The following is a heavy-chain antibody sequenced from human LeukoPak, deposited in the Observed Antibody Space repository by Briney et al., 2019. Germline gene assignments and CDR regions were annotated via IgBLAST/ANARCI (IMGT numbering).Heavy chain of an antibody. J-gene: IGHJ2*01. CDR1: GGSISNYY. Sequence: PSETLSLTCTVSGGSISNYYWSWIRQPPGKGLEWIGEINHSGSTNYNPSLKSRVTISVDTSKNQFSLKLSSVTAADTAVYYCARGPYGDYTQYFDLWGRGTLVTVSS. CDR3: ARGPYGDYTQYFDL. D-gene: IGHD4-17*01. V-gene: IGHV4-34*01. CDR2: INHSGST.